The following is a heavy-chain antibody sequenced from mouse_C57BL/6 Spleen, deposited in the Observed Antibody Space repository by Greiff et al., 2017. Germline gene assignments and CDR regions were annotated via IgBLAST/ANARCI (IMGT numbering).Heavy chain of an antibody. V-gene: IGHV1-72*01. Sequence: QVQLQQSGAELVQPSASVKLSCKASGYSFTSYWMRWVKLRPGRGLGWIGRIDPNSGGTKYNEKFMSKAILTVDKPSSAAYMQLNSLTSEVSADYYCAKWAMDYWGQGTSVTVSS. CDR2: IDPNSGGT. J-gene: IGHJ4*01. CDR1: GYSFTSYW. CDR3: AKWAMDY.